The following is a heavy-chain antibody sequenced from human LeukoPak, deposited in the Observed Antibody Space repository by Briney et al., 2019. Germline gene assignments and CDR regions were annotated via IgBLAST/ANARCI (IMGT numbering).Heavy chain of an antibody. CDR3: ARDHSNFGYLAGPEFYFDY. V-gene: IGHV4-61*02. CDR1: GGSISSGSYY. D-gene: IGHD3-10*01. CDR2: IYTSGST. J-gene: IGHJ4*02. Sequence: SQTLSLTCTVSGGSISSGSYYWSWIRQPAGKGLEWIGRIYTSGSTNYNPSLKSRVTISVDTSKNQFSLKLSSLTAADTAVYYCARDHSNFGYLAGPEFYFDYWGQGTLVTVSS.